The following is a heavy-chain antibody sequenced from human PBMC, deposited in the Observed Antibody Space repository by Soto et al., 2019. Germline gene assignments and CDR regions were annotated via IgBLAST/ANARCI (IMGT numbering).Heavy chain of an antibody. V-gene: IGHV3-7*03. CDR1: GFTFSAYW. Sequence: PGGSLRLSCAASGFTFSAYWMSWVRQAPGRGLEWVANINQDAHETNYVDSLRGRVTISRDNAHNSLYLHMSSLRVEDTAVYYCVRATYFSDSSGYTRCLDYWGQGTLVTVSS. CDR2: INQDAHET. D-gene: IGHD3-22*01. J-gene: IGHJ4*02. CDR3: VRATYFSDSSGYTRCLDY.